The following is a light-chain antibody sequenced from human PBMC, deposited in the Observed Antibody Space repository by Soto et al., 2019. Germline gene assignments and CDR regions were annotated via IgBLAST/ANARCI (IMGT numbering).Light chain of an antibody. J-gene: IGKJ5*01. Sequence: IQLTQSPSSLSASVGDRVTITCQASQDITIYLHWYQQKAGKAPKLLIYDASHLEKGVPSRFSGGGSGINFTFIIRSLQPEDIATYYCQQYDNFSSITFGQGTRLEIK. CDR3: QQYDNFSSIT. V-gene: IGKV1-33*01. CDR2: DAS. CDR1: QDITIY.